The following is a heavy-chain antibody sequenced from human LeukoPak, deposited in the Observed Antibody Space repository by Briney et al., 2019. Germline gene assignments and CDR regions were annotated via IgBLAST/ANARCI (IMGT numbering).Heavy chain of an antibody. Sequence: GGSLRLSCAASGFTFSSYGMHWVRQAPGKGLEWVAVISYDGSNKYYADSVKGRFTISRDNSKNTLYLQMNSLRAEDTAVYYCAKDPYYYDSSGYYRFYPSDYWGQGTLVTVSS. D-gene: IGHD3-22*01. V-gene: IGHV3-30*18. CDR3: AKDPYYYDSSGYYRFYPSDY. CDR2: ISYDGSNK. CDR1: GFTFSSYG. J-gene: IGHJ4*02.